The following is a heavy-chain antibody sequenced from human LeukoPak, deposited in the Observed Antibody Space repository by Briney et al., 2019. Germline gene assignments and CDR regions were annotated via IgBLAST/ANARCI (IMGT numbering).Heavy chain of an antibody. Sequence: ASVTVSCTASGYTFTSYAMHWVRQAPGQRLEWMGWINAGNGNTKYSQEFQGRVTITRDTSANTAYMELSSLRSEDMAVYYCARAVKYRSGPLTDLLPYYFDYWGQGTLVTVSS. CDR3: ARAVKYRSGPLTDLLPYYFDY. CDR2: INAGNGNT. D-gene: IGHD6-19*01. V-gene: IGHV1-3*03. J-gene: IGHJ4*02. CDR1: GYTFTSYA.